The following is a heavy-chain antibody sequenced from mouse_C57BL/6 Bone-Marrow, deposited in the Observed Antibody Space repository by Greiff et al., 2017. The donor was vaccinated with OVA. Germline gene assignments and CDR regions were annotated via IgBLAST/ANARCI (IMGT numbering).Heavy chain of an antibody. CDR2: IYPGSGST. CDR1: GYTFTSYW. Sequence: QVQLQQPGAELVKPGASVKMSCKASGYTFTSYWITWVKQRPGQGLEWIGDIYPGSGSTNYNEKFKSKATLTVDTSSSTAYMQLSSLTSEDSAVSYCARERLATVVAPFDYWGQGTTLTVSS. V-gene: IGHV1-55*01. J-gene: IGHJ2*01. D-gene: IGHD1-1*01. CDR3: ARERLATVVAPFDY.